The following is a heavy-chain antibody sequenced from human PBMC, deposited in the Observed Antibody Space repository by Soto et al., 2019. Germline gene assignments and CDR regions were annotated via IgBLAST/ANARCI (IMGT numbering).Heavy chain of an antibody. D-gene: IGHD6-19*01. J-gene: IGHJ4*02. Sequence: GASVKVSCKASGYTFTSYDINWVRQATGQGLEWMGWMNPNSGNTGYAQKFQGRVTMTTNTSISTAYMELSSLRSEDMAVYYCARTKYSSGPGYYFDYWGQGTLVTVSS. CDR2: MNPNSGNT. CDR1: GYTFTSYD. V-gene: IGHV1-8*01. CDR3: ARTKYSSGPGYYFDY.